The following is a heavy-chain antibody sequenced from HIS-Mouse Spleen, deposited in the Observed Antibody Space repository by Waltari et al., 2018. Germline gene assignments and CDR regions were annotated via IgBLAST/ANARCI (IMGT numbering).Heavy chain of an antibody. J-gene: IGHJ4*02. CDR1: GFTFSSYW. CDR3: ASHHIAALDY. D-gene: IGHD6-6*01. CDR2: INSDGSST. V-gene: IGHV3-74*01. Sequence: EVQLVESGGGLVQPGGSLRLSCAASGFTFSSYWMHWVHQAPGKGLVWVSRINSDGSSTSYADSVKGRFTISRDNSKNTLYLQMNSLRAEDTAVYYCASHHIAALDYWGQGTLVTVSS.